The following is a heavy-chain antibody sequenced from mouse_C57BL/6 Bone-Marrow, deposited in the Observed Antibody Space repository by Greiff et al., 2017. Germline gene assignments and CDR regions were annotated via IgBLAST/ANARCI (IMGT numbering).Heavy chain of an antibody. J-gene: IGHJ4*01. D-gene: IGHD2-1*01. CDR3: AREIDYGNYLYY. CDR2: IDPSDSYT. V-gene: IGHV1-59*01. CDR1: GYTFTSYW. Sequence: VQLQQPGAELVRPGTSVKLSCKASGYTFTSYWMHWVKQRPGQGLEWIGVIDPSDSYTNYNQKFKGKATLTVDTSSSTAYMQLSSLTSEDSVVYYCAREIDYGNYLYYWGQGTSVTVSS.